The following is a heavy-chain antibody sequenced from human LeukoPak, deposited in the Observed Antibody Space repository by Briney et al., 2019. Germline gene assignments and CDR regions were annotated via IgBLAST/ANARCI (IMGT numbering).Heavy chain of an antibody. CDR3: AKDRKVLADTFDY. V-gene: IGHV3-30*02. J-gene: IGHJ4*02. CDR1: GFTFSSFG. CDR2: IHYDGSNK. D-gene: IGHD6-19*01. Sequence: GGSLRLSCAASGFTFSSFGMHRVRQAPGKGLDWVAFIHYDGSNKYYADSVKGRFTISRDNSKNTLYLQMNSLRAEDTAVYYCAKDRKVLADTFDYWGQGTLVTVSS.